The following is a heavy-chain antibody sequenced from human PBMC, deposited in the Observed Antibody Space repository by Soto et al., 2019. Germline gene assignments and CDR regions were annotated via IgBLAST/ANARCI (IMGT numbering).Heavy chain of an antibody. V-gene: IGHV3-66*01. CDR1: GFIVSSNY. D-gene: IGHD4-17*01. CDR2: ICSGSST. Sequence: GGSLRLSCAASGFIVSSNYMSWVRQAPGKGLEGVSIICSGSSTYYADSVKGRFTISRDNAKNTVYLQMNSLRAEDTAVYYCARDLDDYGDYLSRKTWYFDLWGRGTLVTV. CDR3: ARDLDDYGDYLSRKTWYFDL. J-gene: IGHJ2*01.